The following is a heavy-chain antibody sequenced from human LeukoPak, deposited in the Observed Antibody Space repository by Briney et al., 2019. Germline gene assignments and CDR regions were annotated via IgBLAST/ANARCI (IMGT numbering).Heavy chain of an antibody. V-gene: IGHV1-69*05. CDR3: AKGVTRVPYYYYMDV. J-gene: IGHJ6*03. Sequence: ASVKVSCKASGGTFSSYAISWVRQAPGQGLEWMGGIIPIFGTANYAQKFQGRVTITTDESTSTAYMELSSLRAEDTAVYYCAKGVTRVPYYYYMDVWGKGTTVTFSS. D-gene: IGHD2-21*02. CDR1: GGTFSSYA. CDR2: IIPIFGTA.